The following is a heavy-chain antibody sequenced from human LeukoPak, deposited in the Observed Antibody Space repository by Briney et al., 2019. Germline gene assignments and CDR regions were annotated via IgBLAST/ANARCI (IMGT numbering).Heavy chain of an antibody. CDR2: SNPNSGGT. Sequence: ASVKVSCKASGYTFTGYYMHWVRRPPGQGLEWMGWSNPNSGGTNYAQKFQGRVTMTRDTSISTAYMELSRLRSDGTDVYYCARDLELELPDYWGQGTLVTVSS. CDR1: GYTFTGYY. CDR3: ARDLELELPDY. D-gene: IGHD1-7*01. V-gene: IGHV1-2*02. J-gene: IGHJ4*02.